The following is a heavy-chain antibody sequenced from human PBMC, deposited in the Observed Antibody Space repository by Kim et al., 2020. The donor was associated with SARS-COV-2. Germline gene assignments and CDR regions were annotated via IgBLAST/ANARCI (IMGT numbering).Heavy chain of an antibody. CDR2: INSDGSST. Sequence: GGSLRLSCAASGFTFNTYWMHWVRQAPGMGLVWVSRINSDGSSTNYADSVQGRFTISRDNAKNTLYLEMNSLRAEDTAIYYCARDLNTYGFGNFDYWGRGVLVAVAS. V-gene: IGHV3-74*01. D-gene: IGHD5-18*01. J-gene: IGHJ4*02. CDR3: ARDLNTYGFGNFDY. CDR1: GFTFNTYW.